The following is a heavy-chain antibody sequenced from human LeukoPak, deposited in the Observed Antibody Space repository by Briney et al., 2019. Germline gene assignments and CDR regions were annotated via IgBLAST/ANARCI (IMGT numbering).Heavy chain of an antibody. V-gene: IGHV3-30*03. D-gene: IGHD3-16*01. J-gene: IGHJ6*03. CDR3: ARVGDVYYYYYYMDV. CDR1: GFTFSSYG. Sequence: PGGSLRLSCAASGFTFSSYGMHWVRQAPGKGLEWVAVISYDGSNKYYADSVKGRFTISRDNSKNTLYLQMNSLRAEDTAVYYCARVGDVYYYYYYMDVWGKGTTVTVSS. CDR2: ISYDGSNK.